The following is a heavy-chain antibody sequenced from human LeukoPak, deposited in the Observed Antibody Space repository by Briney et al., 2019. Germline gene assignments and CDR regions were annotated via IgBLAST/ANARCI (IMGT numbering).Heavy chain of an antibody. CDR3: TGSGPQGGYYYGLDV. V-gene: IGHV3-33*01. Sequence: GGSLRLSCAASGFTFSTYGMHWVRQAPGKGLEWVVIIWFDGTKKYYADSVKGRFTISRDNSKNTLYLQMTNLRDEDTAIYFCTGSGPQGGYYYGLDVWGQGTTVIVSS. CDR2: IWFDGTKK. CDR1: GFTFSTYG. J-gene: IGHJ6*02. D-gene: IGHD3-10*01.